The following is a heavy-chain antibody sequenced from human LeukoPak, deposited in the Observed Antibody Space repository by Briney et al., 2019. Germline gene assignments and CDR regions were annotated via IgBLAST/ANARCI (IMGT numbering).Heavy chain of an antibody. D-gene: IGHD3-9*01. J-gene: IGHJ4*02. V-gene: IGHV3-7*03. CDR2: IKQDRSEK. Sequence: PGGSLRLSCAASGFTFTNYWMSWVRQAPGKGLELVANIKQDRSEKYYVDSVKGRFTISRDNSKNTLYLQMNSLRAEDTAVYYCAKDLYYDILTGYYGSGSFDYWGQGTLVTVSS. CDR1: GFTFTNYW. CDR3: AKDLYYDILTGYYGSGSFDY.